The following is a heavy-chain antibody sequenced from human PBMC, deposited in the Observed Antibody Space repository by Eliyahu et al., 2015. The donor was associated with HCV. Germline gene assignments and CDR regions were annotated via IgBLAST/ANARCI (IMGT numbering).Heavy chain of an antibody. CDR1: GYTFTSXG. CDR3: ARDTNYYYGSGSYSLPDY. J-gene: IGHJ4*02. Sequence: QVQLVQSGAEVKKPGASVKVSCKASGYTFTSXGISWVRQAPGQGLXWMGWISTYNGNTNYAQKLQGRVTMTTDTSTSTAYMELRSLRSDDTALYYCARDTNYYYGSGSYSLPDYWGQGTLVTVSS. D-gene: IGHD3-10*01. CDR2: ISTYNGNT. V-gene: IGHV1-18*01.